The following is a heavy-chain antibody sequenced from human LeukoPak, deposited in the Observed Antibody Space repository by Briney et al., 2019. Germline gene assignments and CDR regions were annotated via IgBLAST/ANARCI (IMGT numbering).Heavy chain of an antibody. CDR3: ATVRIAAAGNPFDY. V-gene: IGHV1-24*01. Sequence: ASVKVSCKVSGYTLTELSLHWVRQAPGKGLEWMGGFDPEDGETIYAQKFQGRVTMTEDTYPDTAYMELSALRCDDRAVYYCATVRIAAAGNPFDYWGQGTLVTVSS. D-gene: IGHD6-13*01. CDR1: GYTLTELS. J-gene: IGHJ4*02. CDR2: FDPEDGET.